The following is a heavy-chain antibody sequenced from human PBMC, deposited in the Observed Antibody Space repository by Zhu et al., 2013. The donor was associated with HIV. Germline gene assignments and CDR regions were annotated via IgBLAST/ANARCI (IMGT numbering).Heavy chain of an antibody. V-gene: IGHV1-2*02. Sequence: QVQLVQSGAEVKKPGASVKVSCKASGYTFTSYYIHWLRQAPGQGPEWMGVINPTTNSKKYLQRFQARLIITVDASIDTAYMTLSRLTSDDTAVYYCVRTSAEYYFYAIDVWGQGTTITVSS. CDR2: INPTTNSK. CDR3: VRTSAEYYFYAIDV. CDR1: GYTFTSYY. J-gene: IGHJ6*02.